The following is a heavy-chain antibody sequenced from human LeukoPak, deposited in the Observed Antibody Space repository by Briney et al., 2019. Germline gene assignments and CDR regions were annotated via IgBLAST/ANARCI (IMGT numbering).Heavy chain of an antibody. J-gene: IGHJ5*02. Sequence: RSSETLSLTCTVSGGSISSSSYYWGWIRPPPGKGLEWIGYIYYSGSTNYNPSLKSRVTISVDTSKNQFSLKLSSVTAADTAVYYCASMDKDGYNGSWGQGTLVTVSS. D-gene: IGHD5-24*01. CDR2: IYYSGST. V-gene: IGHV4-61*05. CDR3: ASMDKDGYNGS. CDR1: GGSISSSSYY.